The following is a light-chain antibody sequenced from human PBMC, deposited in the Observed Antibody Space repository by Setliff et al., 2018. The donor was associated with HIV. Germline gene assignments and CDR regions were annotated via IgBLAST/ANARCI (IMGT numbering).Light chain of an antibody. CDR1: SSDVGGYNY. Sequence: QSVLTQPASVSGSPGQSITISSTGTSSDVGGYNYVSWYQQHPGKAPKLIIYEVRNRPSGVSNRFSGSKSGNTASLTISGLQAEDEGDYYCSSYAITNTLPFGTGTKVTVL. CDR2: EVR. J-gene: IGLJ1*01. CDR3: SSYAITNTLP. V-gene: IGLV2-14*03.